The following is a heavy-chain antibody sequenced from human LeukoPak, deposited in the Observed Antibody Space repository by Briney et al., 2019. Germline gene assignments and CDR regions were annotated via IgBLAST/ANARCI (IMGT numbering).Heavy chain of an antibody. D-gene: IGHD2-21*01. CDR2: IWYDGSRK. Sequence: QTGGSLRLSCAASGVRFRSFGMHWVRQAPGKGLEWVALIWYDGSRKYYGDAVKGRFTISRDNSKNTLYLQMTSLRVEDTGVYYCARDGEVIKGTFDYWGQGTLVTVAS. CDR3: ARDGEVIKGTFDY. V-gene: IGHV3-33*01. J-gene: IGHJ4*02. CDR1: GVRFRSFG.